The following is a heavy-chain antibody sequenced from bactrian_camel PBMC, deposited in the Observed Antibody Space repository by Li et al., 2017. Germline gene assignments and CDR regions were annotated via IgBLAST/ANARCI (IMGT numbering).Heavy chain of an antibody. Sequence: QLVESGGGSVQSGGSLKLSCTAAAYTLGTYFMGWFRQAPGKEREGVAVISSGAAPTYYVDSVKGRFTISRDFAKNTLILQMNSLKPEDTAMYFCAARRGPAIEVFSPSRYNYWGQGTQVTVS. J-gene: IGHJ4*01. CDR1: AYTLGTYF. V-gene: IGHV3S28*01. CDR3: AARRGPAIEVFSPSRYNY. D-gene: IGHD3*01. CDR2: ISSGAAPT.